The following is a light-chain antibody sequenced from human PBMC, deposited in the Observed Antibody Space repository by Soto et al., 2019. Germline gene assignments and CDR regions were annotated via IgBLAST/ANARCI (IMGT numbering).Light chain of an antibody. CDR1: SSDVGGYNY. J-gene: IGLJ1*01. V-gene: IGLV2-14*01. CDR2: EVS. Sequence: QSVLTQTASVSGSPVQSITISCTGTSSDVGGYNYVSWYQQHPGKAPKLMIYEVSNRPSGVSNRFSGSKSGNTASLTISGLQAEDEADYYCSSYTSSSTYVFGTGTKVTVL. CDR3: SSYTSSSTYV.